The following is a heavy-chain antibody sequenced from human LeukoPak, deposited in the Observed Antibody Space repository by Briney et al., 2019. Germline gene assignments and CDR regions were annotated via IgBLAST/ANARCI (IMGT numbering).Heavy chain of an antibody. CDR3: ARDVVVVPAAIHYGMDV. D-gene: IGHD2-2*01. Sequence: SETLSLTCTVSGGSISSSSYYWGWIRQPPGKGLEWIGSIYYSGSTSYNPSLKSRVTISVDTSKNQFSLNLSSVTAADTAVYYCARDVVVVPAAIHYGMDVWGQGTTVTVSS. J-gene: IGHJ6*02. V-gene: IGHV4-39*07. CDR2: IYYSGST. CDR1: GGSISSSSYY.